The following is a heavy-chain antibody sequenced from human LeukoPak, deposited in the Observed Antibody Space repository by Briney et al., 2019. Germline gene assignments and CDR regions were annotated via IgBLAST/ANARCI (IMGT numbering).Heavy chain of an antibody. V-gene: IGHV3-23*01. CDR2: ISGSGSST. J-gene: IGHJ4*02. CDR3: AKDQRTISTFDY. CDR1: GFTFSNYG. D-gene: IGHD3-3*01. Sequence: GGSLRLSCAASGFTFSNYGMSWVRQAPGKGLEWVSAISGSGSSTYYADSVKGRFTISRDNSKNTLYLQINSLRAEDTAIYYCAKDQRTISTFDYWGQGTLVTVSS.